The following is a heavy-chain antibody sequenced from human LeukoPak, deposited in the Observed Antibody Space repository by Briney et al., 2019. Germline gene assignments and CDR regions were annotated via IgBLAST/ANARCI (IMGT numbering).Heavy chain of an antibody. Sequence: ASVKVSCKASGYMFNIYGISWVRQAPGQGLEWMGWISAFNGNTNYARSFQDRVTMTTDTSTSTAFMELTSLSSDDTAVYYCARSPPSTGYDRFDTWGQGTLVTVSS. CDR1: GYMFNIYG. D-gene: IGHD5-12*01. CDR3: ARSPPSTGYDRFDT. V-gene: IGHV1-18*01. J-gene: IGHJ4*02. CDR2: ISAFNGNT.